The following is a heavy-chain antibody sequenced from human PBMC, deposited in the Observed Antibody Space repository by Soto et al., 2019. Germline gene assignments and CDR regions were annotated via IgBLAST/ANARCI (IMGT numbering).Heavy chain of an antibody. J-gene: IGHJ5*02. CDR3: ARDQTTGWFDP. CDR1: GFTFSTYG. D-gene: IGHD4-17*01. CDR2: ISDNGTNI. Sequence: GGSLSLSCAASGFTFSTYGMHWVRQAPGKGLEWLSYISDNGTNIYYADSVRGRFTTSRDNAKNSLYLQMNSLRDEDTAVYYCARDQTTGWFDPWGQGTLVTVSS. V-gene: IGHV3-48*02.